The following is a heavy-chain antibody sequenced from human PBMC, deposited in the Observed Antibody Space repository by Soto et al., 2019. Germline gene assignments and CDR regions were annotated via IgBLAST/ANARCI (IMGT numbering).Heavy chain of an antibody. CDR1: GFTFNNYW. J-gene: IGHJ4*02. CDR3: ARHGDYSFDY. Sequence: GGSLRLSCSASGFTFNNYWMGWVRQAPGKGLEWVGNIDKDGNGRYDVDSVKGRFTISRDNAKTSLYLQMNSLRVEDTAVYYCARHGDYSFDYWGQGTMVTVSS. V-gene: IGHV3-7*03. CDR2: IDKDGNGR. D-gene: IGHD4-17*01.